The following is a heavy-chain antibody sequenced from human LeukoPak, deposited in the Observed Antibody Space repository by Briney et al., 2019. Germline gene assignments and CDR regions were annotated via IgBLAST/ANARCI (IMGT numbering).Heavy chain of an antibody. D-gene: IGHD1-26*01. CDR3: ARDKIVGATNFDY. Sequence: GGSLRLSCAASGFTFSSYWMSWVRQAPGKGLEWVANIKQDGSEKYYVDPVKGRFTISRDNAKNSLYLQMNSLRAEDTAVYYCARDKIVGATNFDYWGQGTLVIVSS. CDR1: GFTFSSYW. CDR2: IKQDGSEK. J-gene: IGHJ4*02. V-gene: IGHV3-7*01.